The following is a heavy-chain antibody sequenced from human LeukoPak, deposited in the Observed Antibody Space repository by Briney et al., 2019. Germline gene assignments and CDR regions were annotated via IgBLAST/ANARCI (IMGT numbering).Heavy chain of an antibody. J-gene: IGHJ3*02. CDR3: ARDTTMRGLNDI. Sequence: GGSQRLSCAASGFTFSDYYMSWLRQAPGKGLEWVSYISSSGSTIYYADSVRGRFTISRDNAKNSLYLHMNSLRAEDTAVYYCARDTTMRGLNDIWGQGTMVTVSS. CDR2: ISSSGSTI. D-gene: IGHD3-22*01. CDR1: GFTFSDYY. V-gene: IGHV3-11*01.